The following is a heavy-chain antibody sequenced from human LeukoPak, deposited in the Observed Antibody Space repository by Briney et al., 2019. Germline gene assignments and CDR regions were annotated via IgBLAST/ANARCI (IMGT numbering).Heavy chain of an antibody. J-gene: IGHJ4*02. CDR1: GFTFSSYA. CDR2: ISNDGSNK. CDR3: AREGLGPLIGGLWGTYRREYYFGY. D-gene: IGHD3-16*02. V-gene: IGHV3-30-3*01. Sequence: GRSLRLSCAASGFTFSSYAMHWVRQAPGKGLEWVAVISNDGSNKYYADSVNGRFTISRDNSKNTLYVQMNSLRAEDTAVYYCAREGLGPLIGGLWGTYRREYYFGYWGQGTLVTVSS.